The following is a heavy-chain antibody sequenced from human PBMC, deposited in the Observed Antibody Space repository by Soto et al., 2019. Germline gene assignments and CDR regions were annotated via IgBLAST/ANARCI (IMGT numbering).Heavy chain of an antibody. Sequence: QVQLQESGPGLVKPSETLSLTCNVSGDSMSNYYWSWVRQPAGKGLELIGRIWTSGSTNYNPSLNGRVIMSIDTSNKQFSPDLKSLTAADTAVYYCARTVGAACYCDFWGQGVLVIVSS. J-gene: IGHJ4*02. CDR3: ARTVGAACYCDF. CDR2: IWTSGST. D-gene: IGHD3-16*01. V-gene: IGHV4-4*07. CDR1: GDSMSNYY.